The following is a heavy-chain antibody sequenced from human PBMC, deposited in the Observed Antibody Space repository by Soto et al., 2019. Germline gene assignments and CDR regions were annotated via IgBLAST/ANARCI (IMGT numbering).Heavy chain of an antibody. D-gene: IGHD3-9*01. J-gene: IGHJ4*02. CDR2: INHSGST. CDR1: GGSFSGYY. V-gene: IGHV4-34*01. CDR3: ARGRQYDILTGYYDSFLFDY. Sequence: SETLSLTCAVYGGSFSGYYWSWIRQPPGKGLEWIGEINHSGSTNYNPSLKSRVTISVDTSKNQFSLKLSSVTAADTAVYYCARGRQYDILTGYYDSFLFDYWGQGTLVTVSS.